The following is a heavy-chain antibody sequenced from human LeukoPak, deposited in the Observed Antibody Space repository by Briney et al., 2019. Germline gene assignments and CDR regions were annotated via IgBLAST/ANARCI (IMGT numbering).Heavy chain of an antibody. CDR3: ARGSRLWFGELFPYYYYGMDV. D-gene: IGHD3-10*01. CDR2: MYYSGST. V-gene: IGHV4-39*01. J-gene: IGHJ6*02. CDR1: GGAIRSSSYY. Sequence: SETLSLTCTVSGGAIRSSSYYWGWIRQPPGKGLEWIGSMYYSGSTYYNPSLKSRVTISVDTSKSQFSLKLSSVTAADTAVYYCARGSRLWFGELFPYYYYGMDVWGQGTRSPSP.